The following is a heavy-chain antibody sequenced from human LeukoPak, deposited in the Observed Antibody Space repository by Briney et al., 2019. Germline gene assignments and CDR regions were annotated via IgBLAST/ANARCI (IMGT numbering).Heavy chain of an antibody. J-gene: IGHJ4*02. CDR1: GGSIRSGGYY. CDR2: IYYSGST. Sequence: SETLSLTCTVSGGSIRSGGYYWNWIRQHPGKGLEWIGYIYYSGSTSYNPSLKSRVTISADTSKNQFSLKLSTVTVADTAVYYCARSIGVPGSPLDYWGQGTLVTVSS. CDR3: ARSIGVPGSPLDY. D-gene: IGHD6-19*01. V-gene: IGHV4-31*03.